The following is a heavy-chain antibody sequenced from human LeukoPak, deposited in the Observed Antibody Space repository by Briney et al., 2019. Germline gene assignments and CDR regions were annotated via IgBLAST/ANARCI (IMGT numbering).Heavy chain of an antibody. V-gene: IGHV1-2*02. D-gene: IGHD5-18*01. CDR1: GYTFTSYY. CDR2: INPNSGGT. CDR3: ARDRKSRGYTYYYYYMDV. J-gene: IGHJ6*03. Sequence: ASVKVSCKTSGYTFTSYYLHWVRQAPGQGLEWMGWINPNSGGTNYAQKFQGRVTMTRDTSISTAYMELSRLRSDDTAVYYCARDRKSRGYTYYYYYMDVWGKGTTVTVSS.